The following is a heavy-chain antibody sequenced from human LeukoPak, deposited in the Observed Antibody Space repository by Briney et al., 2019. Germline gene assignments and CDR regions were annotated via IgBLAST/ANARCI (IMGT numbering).Heavy chain of an antibody. D-gene: IGHD1-26*01. CDR3: ARGWAPRGQKSCFDY. CDR1: GGSISPYY. CDR2: IYASGDF. J-gene: IGHJ4*02. V-gene: IGHV4-4*07. Sequence: SETLSLTCTVSGGSISPYYWTWIRQSAGKGLEWLGRIYASGDFNYNPFLKTRVTMPVDTSKNQFSLNLNSVTAADTAVYYCARGWAPRGQKSCFDYWGRGTLVTVSS.